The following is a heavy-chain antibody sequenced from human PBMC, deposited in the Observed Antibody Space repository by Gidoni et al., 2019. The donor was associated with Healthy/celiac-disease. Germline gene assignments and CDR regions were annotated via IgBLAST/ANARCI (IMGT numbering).Heavy chain of an antibody. V-gene: IGHV1-46*03. CDR2: INPSGGST. CDR1: GYTFTSYY. J-gene: IGHJ5*02. CDR3: ARDQRRIDSFNWFDP. Sequence: QVQLVQSGAEVKKPGASVKVSCKASGYTFTSYYMHWVRQAPGQGLEWMGIINPSGGSTSYAQKFQGRVTMTRDTSTSTVYMELSSLRSEDTAVYYCARDQRRIDSFNWFDPWGQGTLVTVSS. D-gene: IGHD2-15*01.